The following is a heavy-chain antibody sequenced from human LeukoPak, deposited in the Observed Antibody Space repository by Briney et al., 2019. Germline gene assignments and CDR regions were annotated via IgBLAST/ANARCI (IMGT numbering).Heavy chain of an antibody. CDR3: TGPTALRYYYYGMDV. J-gene: IGHJ6*02. CDR2: IRSKANSYAT. V-gene: IGHV3-73*01. CDR1: GFTFSGSA. D-gene: IGHD4-17*01. Sequence: GGSLRLSCAASGFTFSGSAMHWVRQASGNGLEWVGRIRSKANSYATAYAASVKGRFTISRDDSKNTAYLQMNSLKTEDTAVYYCTGPTALRYYYYGMDVWGQGTTVTVSS.